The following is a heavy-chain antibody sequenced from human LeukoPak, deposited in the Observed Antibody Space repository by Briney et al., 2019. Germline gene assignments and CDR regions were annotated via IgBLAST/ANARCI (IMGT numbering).Heavy chain of an antibody. CDR2: ISGSGGST. Sequence: GGSLRLSCAASGFTFSSYSMNRVRQAPGKGLEWVSGISGSGGSTYYADSVKGRFTIPRDNSKNTLYLQMSSLRAEDTAVYYCAKDRSWAATTTRLYSFDYWGQGTLVTVSS. CDR1: GFTFSSYS. CDR3: AKDRSWAATTTRLYSFDY. V-gene: IGHV3-23*01. D-gene: IGHD1-26*01. J-gene: IGHJ4*02.